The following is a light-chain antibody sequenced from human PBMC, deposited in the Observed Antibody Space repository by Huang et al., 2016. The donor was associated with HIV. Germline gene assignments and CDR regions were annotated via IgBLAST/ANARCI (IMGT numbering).Light chain of an antibody. CDR3: QQYQDWPRT. CDR1: QSVSSN. CDR2: GAA. J-gene: IGKJ1*01. Sequence: EIVMTQSPGTLSLSPGERATLSCRPRQSVSSNFDWYQHKPGQAPRCRIYGAATRATGVPARFSGSGSGTEFTLTISSLQSDDFVVYYCQQYQDWPRTFGQGTKVEIK. V-gene: IGKV3-15*01.